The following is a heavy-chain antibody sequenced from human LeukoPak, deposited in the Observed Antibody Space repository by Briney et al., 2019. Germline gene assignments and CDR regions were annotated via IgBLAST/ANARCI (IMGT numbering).Heavy chain of an antibody. CDR2: ISYDGSNK. J-gene: IGHJ5*02. V-gene: IGHV3-30*18. CDR1: GFTFSSYG. Sequence: GRSPRLSCAASGFTFSSYGMHWVRQAPGKGLEWVAVISYDGSNKYYADSVKGRFTISRDNSKNTLYLQMNSLRAEDTAVYYCAKGPYYYGSGSYDPWGQGTLVTVSS. CDR3: AKGPYYYGSGSYDP. D-gene: IGHD3-10*01.